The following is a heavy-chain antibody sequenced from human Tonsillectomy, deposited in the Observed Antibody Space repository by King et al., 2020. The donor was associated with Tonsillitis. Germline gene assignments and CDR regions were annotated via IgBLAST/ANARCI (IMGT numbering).Heavy chain of an antibody. V-gene: IGHV4-38-2*01. D-gene: IGHD2-2*01. Sequence: QLQESGPGLVKPSETLSLTCAVSGYSITSDFYWGWIRQPPGKGLEWIGNIYHGRSTYCNPSLKSRVTISLDTSKNQFSLKLSSVTAADTAVYYCARVYYSITTCPIIFDYWGQGTLVTVSS. CDR2: IYHGRST. CDR3: ARVYYSITTCPIIFDY. CDR1: GYSITSDFY. J-gene: IGHJ4*02.